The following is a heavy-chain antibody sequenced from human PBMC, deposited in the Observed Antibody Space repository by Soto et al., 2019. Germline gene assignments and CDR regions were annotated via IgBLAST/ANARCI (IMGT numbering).Heavy chain of an antibody. CDR2: IYYSGSS. CDR1: GGSISSYY. D-gene: IGHD5-18*01. Sequence: SETLSLTCTVSGGSISSYYWSWIRQPPGKGLEWIGYIYYSGSSNYNPSLKSRVTISVDTSKNLFSLKLGSVTAADTAVYYCARGGYSYGPPTFLDYWGQGTLVTVSS. J-gene: IGHJ4*02. V-gene: IGHV4-59*01. CDR3: ARGGYSYGPPTFLDY.